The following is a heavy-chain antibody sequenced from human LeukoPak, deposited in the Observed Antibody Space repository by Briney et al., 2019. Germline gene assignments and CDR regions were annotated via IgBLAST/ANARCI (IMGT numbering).Heavy chain of an antibody. Sequence: GSLRLSCAASGFTFSYYWMSWVRQAPGKGLEWIGEINHSGSTNYNPSLKSRVTISVDTSKNQFSLKLSSVTAADTAVYYCARPRGYYYYMDVWGKGTTVTVSS. V-gene: IGHV4-34*01. CDR2: INHSGST. J-gene: IGHJ6*03. CDR1: GFTFSYYW. CDR3: ARPRGYYYYMDV.